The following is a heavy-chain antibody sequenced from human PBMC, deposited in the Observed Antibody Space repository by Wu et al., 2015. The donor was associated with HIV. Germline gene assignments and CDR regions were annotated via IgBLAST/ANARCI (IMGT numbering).Heavy chain of an antibody. J-gene: IGHJ6*03. CDR1: GYTFTGYY. D-gene: IGHD4-11*01. V-gene: IGHV1-2*02. CDR3: ARLEPLSLVTTEPSKPYYYYYMDV. Sequence: QVQLVQSGAEVKKPGASVKVSCKASGYTFTGYYMHWVRQAPGQGLEWMGWINPNSGGTNYAQKFQGRVTMTRDTSISTAYMELSRLRSDDTAVYYCARLEPLSLVTTEPSKPYYYYYMDVWGKGTTVTVSS. CDR2: INPNSGGT.